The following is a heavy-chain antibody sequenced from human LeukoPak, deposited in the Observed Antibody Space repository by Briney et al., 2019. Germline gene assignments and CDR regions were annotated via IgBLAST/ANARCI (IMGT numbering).Heavy chain of an antibody. CDR2: INSNSGAR. CDR3: ARGRGGATTGFDH. Sequence: GASVKVSCKASGYTFSGYYMHWVRQAPGPGLESMGWINSNSGARNLAPKFQGRVTFSRDNSISTAYMELSSRRSDDTAIYYCARGRGGATTGFDHWGQGTLVTVSS. V-gene: IGHV1-2*02. J-gene: IGHJ4*02. D-gene: IGHD1-26*01. CDR1: GYTFSGYY.